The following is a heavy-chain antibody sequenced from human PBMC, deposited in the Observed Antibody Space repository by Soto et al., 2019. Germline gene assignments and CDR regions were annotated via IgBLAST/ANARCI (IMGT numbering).Heavy chain of an antibody. J-gene: IGHJ6*02. CDR1: GDTFKNCV. CDR3: AADLGFGKLSVV. D-gene: IGHD3-10*01. Sequence: QVQVVQSGVEVRRPGSSVKVSCKASGDTFKNCVISWVRQAPGQGLEWMGGIIPLFGTTDFAQRFQGRLTIKTDESTTTDYMELSRLRSEDTATYYCAADLGFGKLSVVWGQGTTVIVSS. CDR2: IIPLFGTT. V-gene: IGHV1-69*01.